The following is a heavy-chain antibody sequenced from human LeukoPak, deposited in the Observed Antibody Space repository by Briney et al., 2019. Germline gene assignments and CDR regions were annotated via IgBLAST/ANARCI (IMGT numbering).Heavy chain of an antibody. J-gene: IGHJ4*02. D-gene: IGHD1-26*01. CDR1: GFTFSNYA. V-gene: IGHV3-30-3*01. CDR3: AKAPVLVGATTNFDY. CDR2: ISDDGSRQ. Sequence: GGSLRLSCAATGFTFSNYAIHWGRQAPGKGLEWVAFISDDGSRQHYADSVKGRFTISRDNFKNTLYLQMNSLRAEDTAVYYCAKAPVLVGATTNFDYWGQGTLVTVSS.